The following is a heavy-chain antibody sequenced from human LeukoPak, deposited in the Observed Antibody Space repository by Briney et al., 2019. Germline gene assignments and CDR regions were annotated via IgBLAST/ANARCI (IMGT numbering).Heavy chain of an antibody. V-gene: IGHV1-2*02. CDR1: GYTFTGYY. Sequence: VASVKVSCKASGYTFTGYYMHWVRQAPGQGLEWMGWINPNSGGTNYAQKFQGRATMTRDTSISTAYMELSRLRSDDTAVYYCARGRYDYSNYWGQGTLVTVSS. J-gene: IGHJ4*02. D-gene: IGHD4-11*01. CDR2: INPNSGGT. CDR3: ARGRYDYSNY.